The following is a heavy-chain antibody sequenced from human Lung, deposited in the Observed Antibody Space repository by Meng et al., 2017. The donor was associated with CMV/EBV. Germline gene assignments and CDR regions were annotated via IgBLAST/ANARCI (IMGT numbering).Heavy chain of an antibody. CDR2: IYPGDSDT. J-gene: IGHJ5*02. CDR1: GYSFTSYW. CDR3: ARGVYSSSSNWFDP. V-gene: IGHV5-51*01. D-gene: IGHD6-6*01. Sequence: XVSCKGCGYSFTSYWIGWVRQMPGKGLEWMGIIYPGDSDTSYSPSFQGQVTIPADKSISTAYLQWSSLKASDTAMYYCARGVYSSSSNWFDPWGQGPLVTVSS.